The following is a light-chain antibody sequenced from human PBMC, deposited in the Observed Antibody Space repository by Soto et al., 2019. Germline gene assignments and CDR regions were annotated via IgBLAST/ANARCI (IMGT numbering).Light chain of an antibody. CDR3: QQYGSSPET. CDR2: GAS. V-gene: IGKV3-20*01. Sequence: EIVLTQSPGTLSLSPGERATLSCRASQSVSSSYLAWYQQKPGQAPRLLIYGASSRATGIPDRFSGSGSGTYFTLTISILEPEDFAVYYGQQYGSSPETFGQGTNVDTK. J-gene: IGKJ1*01. CDR1: QSVSSSY.